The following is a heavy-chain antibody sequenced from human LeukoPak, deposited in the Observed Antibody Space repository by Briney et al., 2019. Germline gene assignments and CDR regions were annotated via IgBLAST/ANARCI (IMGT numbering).Heavy chain of an antibody. CDR2: INSDGSST. V-gene: IGHV3-74*01. J-gene: IGHJ4*02. Sequence: GSLRLSCAASRFTFSSYWMHWVRQAPGKGLVWVSRINSDGSSTTYADSVKGRFTISRDNAKNTLYLQMNSLRAEDTAVYYCARRGAVAGTFDYWGQGTLVTVSS. CDR3: ARRGAVAGTFDY. CDR1: RFTFSSYW. D-gene: IGHD6-19*01.